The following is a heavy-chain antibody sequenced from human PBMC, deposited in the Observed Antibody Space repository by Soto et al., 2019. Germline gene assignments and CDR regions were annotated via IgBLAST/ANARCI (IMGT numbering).Heavy chain of an antibody. Sequence: GESLKISCKGSGYNFAGYWIAWVRQMPGKGLELMGIIYPSDSDTRYRPSFQGQVTVSADKSISSAYLQWSSLRASDTAMYYCARGGVSTRTFDYWGQGTPVTVSS. V-gene: IGHV5-51*01. CDR3: ARGGVSTRTFDY. J-gene: IGHJ4*02. CDR1: GYNFAGYW. D-gene: IGHD3-3*01. CDR2: IYPSDSDT.